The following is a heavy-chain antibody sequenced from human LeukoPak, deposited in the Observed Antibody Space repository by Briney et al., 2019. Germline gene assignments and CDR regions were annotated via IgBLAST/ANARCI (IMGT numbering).Heavy chain of an antibody. D-gene: IGHD2-2*01. Sequence: SVKVSCKASGGTFSSYAISWVQQAPGQGLEWMGGIIPIFGTANYAQKFQGRVTITADKSTSTAYMELSSLRSEDTAVYYCARGGVVPAAMIFSAFDYWGQGTLVTVSS. CDR3: ARGGVVPAAMIFSAFDY. CDR2: IIPIFGTA. V-gene: IGHV1-69*06. J-gene: IGHJ4*02. CDR1: GGTFSSYA.